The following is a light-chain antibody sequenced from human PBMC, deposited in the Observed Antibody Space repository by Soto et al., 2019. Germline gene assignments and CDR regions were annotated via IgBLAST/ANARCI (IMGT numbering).Light chain of an antibody. V-gene: IGKV3-20*01. CDR2: GAS. CDR3: QQYGSSPPYT. J-gene: IGKJ2*01. Sequence: EIVLTQSPGTLSLSPGERATLSFMASQSVSSSYLAWYQQKPGQAPRLLIYGASSRATGIPDRFSGSGSGTDFTLTISRLEPEDFAVYYCQQYGSSPPYTFGQGTKVDIK. CDR1: QSVSSSY.